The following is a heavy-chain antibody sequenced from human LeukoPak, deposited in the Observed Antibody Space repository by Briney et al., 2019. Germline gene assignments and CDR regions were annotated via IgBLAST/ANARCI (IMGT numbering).Heavy chain of an antibody. CDR3: ASPWRYSGYAYYFDY. CDR1: GYTFTGYY. J-gene: IGHJ4*02. CDR2: INPNSGGT. D-gene: IGHD5-12*01. V-gene: IGHV1-2*02. Sequence: ASVKVSCKASGYTFTGYYIHWVRQAPGQGLEWMGWINPNSGGTNFAQKFRGRVTMTRDTSISTAFMELSRLRSDDTAVYYCASPWRYSGYAYYFDYWGQGTLVTVSS.